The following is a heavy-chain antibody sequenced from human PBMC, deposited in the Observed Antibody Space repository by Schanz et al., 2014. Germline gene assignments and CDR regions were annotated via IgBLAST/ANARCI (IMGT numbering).Heavy chain of an antibody. Sequence: EGQLAESGGGLVQPGGSLRLSCAASGFTFNSYAMTWVRQAPGKGLEWVSTISHSGGSKYYADSVKGRFTISRDNSKNTLYLQMNSLRADDTAVYFCARAHGNNWYGKGLDYWGQGTQVTVSS. D-gene: IGHD1-1*01. V-gene: IGHV3-23*04. CDR3: ARAHGNNWYGKGLDY. J-gene: IGHJ4*02. CDR1: GFTFNSYA. CDR2: ISHSGGSK.